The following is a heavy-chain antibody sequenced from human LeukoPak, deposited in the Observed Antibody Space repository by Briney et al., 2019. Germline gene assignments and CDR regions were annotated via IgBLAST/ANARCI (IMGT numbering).Heavy chain of an antibody. CDR3: ARAFYDSSGYYLGDAFDI. D-gene: IGHD3-22*01. Sequence: PSETLSLTCTVSGGSISSYYWSWIRQPPGKGLEWIGYIYYSGRTNYNPSLKSRVTISVDTSKNQFSLKLSSVTAADTAVYYCARAFYDSSGYYLGDAFDIWGQGTMVTVSS. CDR2: IYYSGRT. CDR1: GGSISSYY. V-gene: IGHV4-59*01. J-gene: IGHJ3*02.